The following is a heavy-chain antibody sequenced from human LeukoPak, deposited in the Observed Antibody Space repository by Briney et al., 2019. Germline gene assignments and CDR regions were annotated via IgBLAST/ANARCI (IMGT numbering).Heavy chain of an antibody. D-gene: IGHD2-8*01. CDR3: ARKGYATYALDI. Sequence: GGSLRLSCAASGFTFSTYWMHWVSQVPGKGLVWVSRIKSDGSDIIYADSVKGRFTISRDNAKNTLYLQMNSLRAEDTAVYYCARKGYATYALDIWGQGTLVTVSS. CDR2: IKSDGSDI. J-gene: IGHJ3*02. V-gene: IGHV3-74*01. CDR1: GFTFSTYW.